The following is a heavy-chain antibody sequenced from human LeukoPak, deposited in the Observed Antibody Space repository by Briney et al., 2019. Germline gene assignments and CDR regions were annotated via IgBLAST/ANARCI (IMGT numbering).Heavy chain of an antibody. CDR2: IIPILGIA. CDR1: GGTFSSYA. V-gene: IGHV1-69*04. Sequence: SVKVSCKASGGTFSSYAISWVRQAPGQGLEWMGRIIPILGIANYAQKFQGRVTITADKSTSTAYMELSSLRSEDTDVYYCARAHSGFDYWGQGTLVTVSS. D-gene: IGHD1-26*01. CDR3: ARAHSGFDY. J-gene: IGHJ4*02.